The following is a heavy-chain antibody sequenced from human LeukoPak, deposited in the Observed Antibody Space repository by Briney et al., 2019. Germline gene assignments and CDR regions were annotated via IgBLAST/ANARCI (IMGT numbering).Heavy chain of an antibody. CDR3: ARDAYYYYGMDA. Sequence: SETLSLTCTVSGGSISSYYWSWIRQPPGKGLEWIGYIYYSGSTNYNPSLKSRVTISVDTSKNQFSLKLSSVTAADTAVYYCARDAYYYYGMDAWGQGTTVTVSS. J-gene: IGHJ6*02. CDR1: GGSISSYY. CDR2: IYYSGST. V-gene: IGHV4-59*01.